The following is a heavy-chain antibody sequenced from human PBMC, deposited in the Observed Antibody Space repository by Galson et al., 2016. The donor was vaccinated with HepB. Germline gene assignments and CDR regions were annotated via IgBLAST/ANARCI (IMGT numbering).Heavy chain of an antibody. CDR3: CQGRGVIAGLDY. CDR1: GFTFSAVA. Sequence: SLRLSCAASGFTFSAVAMSWVRQAPGKGLEWVSTVSGSGDNTYYADSVKGRFTISRDNSKNTLYLQMNSLRAEDTAVYYCCQGRGVIAGLDYWGQGTLVTVSS. D-gene: IGHD3-10*01. V-gene: IGHV3-23*01. CDR2: VSGSGDNT. J-gene: IGHJ4*02.